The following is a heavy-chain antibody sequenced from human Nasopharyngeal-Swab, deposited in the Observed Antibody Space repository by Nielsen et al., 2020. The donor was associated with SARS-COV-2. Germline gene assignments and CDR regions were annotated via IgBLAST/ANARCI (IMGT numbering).Heavy chain of an antibody. CDR3: ARIRRSGSYYGMDV. D-gene: IGHD1-26*01. V-gene: IGHV2-26*01. CDR2: IFSNDEK. CDR1: GFSLSTARMG. Sequence: SGPTLVKPTETLTLTCTVSGFSLSTARMGVSWIRQPPGKALEWLAHIFSNDEKSYSTSLKSRLTISKDTSKSQVVLTMTNMDPVDTATYYCARIRRSGSYYGMDVWGQGTTVTVSS. J-gene: IGHJ6*02.